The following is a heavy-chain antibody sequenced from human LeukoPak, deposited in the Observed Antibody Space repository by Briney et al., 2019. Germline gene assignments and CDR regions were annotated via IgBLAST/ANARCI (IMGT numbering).Heavy chain of an antibody. D-gene: IGHD5-18*01. CDR3: AKDLMDTAMVWDYLDS. CDR1: GFTFSSYA. Sequence: GGSLRLSCAASGFTFSSYAMSWVRQAPGKRLEWVSAISGSGGGAYYADSVKGRFTISRDNSKNTVYLQMNSLRAEDTAVYYCAKDLMDTAMVWDYLDSWGQGTLATVSS. V-gene: IGHV3-23*01. J-gene: IGHJ4*02. CDR2: ISGSGGGA.